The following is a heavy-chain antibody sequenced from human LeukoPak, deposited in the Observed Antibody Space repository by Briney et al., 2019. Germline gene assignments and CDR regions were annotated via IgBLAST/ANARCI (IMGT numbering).Heavy chain of an antibody. J-gene: IGHJ6*02. CDR3: ARGGGLGV. D-gene: IGHD3-16*01. CDR1: GFTFSAFW. Sequence: PGGSLRLSCAASGFTFSAFWMHWVRQAPGKGLVWVSRINSDDSRTTYADSVKGRFTISRDNAKNTLYLQMNSLRAEDTAVYFCARGGGLGVWGQGATVTVSS. V-gene: IGHV3-74*01. CDR2: INSDDSRT.